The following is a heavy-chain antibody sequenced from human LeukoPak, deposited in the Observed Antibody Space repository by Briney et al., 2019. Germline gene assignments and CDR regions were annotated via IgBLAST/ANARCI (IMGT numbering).Heavy chain of an antibody. CDR1: GFIFKNYA. Sequence: GGSLRLSCAASGFIFKNYALAWVRQTPGKGLEWVSYISSSGSTIYYADSVKGRFTISRDNAKNSLYLQMNSLRAEDTAVYYCARVGPRDYDSSGYLYWGQGTLVTVSS. J-gene: IGHJ4*02. CDR3: ARVGPRDYDSSGYLY. D-gene: IGHD3-22*01. CDR2: ISSSGSTI. V-gene: IGHV3-48*03.